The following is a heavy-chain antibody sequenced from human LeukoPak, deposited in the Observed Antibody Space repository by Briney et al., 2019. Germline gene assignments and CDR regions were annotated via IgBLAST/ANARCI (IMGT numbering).Heavy chain of an antibody. CDR2: ISWSSGRI. CDR3: AKDRIAVTGPLAMDV. CDR1: GLTFDDYA. D-gene: IGHD6-19*01. J-gene: IGHJ6*02. Sequence: GGSLRLSCAASGLTFDDYAMRWVRQAPGKGLEWVSGISWSSGRIGYADSVKGRFTISRDNAKNSLYLQMNGLRPEDTALYYCAKDRIAVTGPLAMDVWGQGTTVIVSS. V-gene: IGHV3-9*01.